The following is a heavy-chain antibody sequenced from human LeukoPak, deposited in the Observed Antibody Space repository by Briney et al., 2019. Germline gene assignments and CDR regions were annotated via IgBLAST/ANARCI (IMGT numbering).Heavy chain of an antibody. J-gene: IGHJ4*02. V-gene: IGHV3-7*05. CDR2: IKEDGSEK. CDR3: ARDWGAAGLWDY. CDR1: GFTFSNYW. D-gene: IGHD6-13*01. Sequence: GRSLRLSSASSGFTFSNYWMSWVRQAPWKRLHYVDNIKEDGSEKDYVDSVKGRFTIARDNANIALYLQMNSLRAEDTAIYYCARDWGAAGLWDYWGQGTLVTVSS.